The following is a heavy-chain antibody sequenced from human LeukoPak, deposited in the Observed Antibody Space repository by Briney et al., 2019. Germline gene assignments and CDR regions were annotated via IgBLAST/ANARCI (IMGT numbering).Heavy chain of an antibody. J-gene: IGHJ6*02. D-gene: IGHD3-22*01. V-gene: IGHV1-69*01. CDR1: GRTFSSYT. CDR2: IIPIFGTA. CDR3: SRVRCGYYYCGGDV. Sequence: SVKVSFKASGRTFSSYTLHWVRQATGQGLEWMGGIIPIFGTANYAQKFQGRVTITADESTTTDYMELSSLRSEDTAVYFCSRVRCGYYYCGGDVWGQGTMVTVSS.